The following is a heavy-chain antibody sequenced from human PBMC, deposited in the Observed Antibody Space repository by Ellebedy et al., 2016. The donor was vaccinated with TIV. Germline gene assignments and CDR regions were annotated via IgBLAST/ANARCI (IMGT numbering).Heavy chain of an antibody. CDR3: AREHMTSTGSPLDY. V-gene: IGHV3-30-3*01. CDR2: ISYDGSHR. J-gene: IGHJ4*02. CDR1: GFSFSSYA. D-gene: IGHD1-1*01. Sequence: PGGSLRLSCSASGFSFSSYAMHWVRQAPGKGLEWVAIISYDGSHRYYADSVKGRFTISRDISKNTLYLQMNSLRAEDTAVYYCAREHMTSTGSPLDYWGQGTLVTVPS.